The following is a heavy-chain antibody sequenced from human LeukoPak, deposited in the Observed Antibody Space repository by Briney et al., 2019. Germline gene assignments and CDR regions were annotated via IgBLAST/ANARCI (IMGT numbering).Heavy chain of an antibody. D-gene: IGHD2-2*01. V-gene: IGHV3-30*04. CDR3: ARGQGYESYYYMDV. Sequence: GGSLRLSCAPSGFTFSTYAIHWVRQAPATGLEWVAVISFDGVNTFYADSVKGRFTISRDNSNNTVYLQMNNLRPEDTAVFYCARGQGYESYYYMDVWGKGTTVSVSS. J-gene: IGHJ6*03. CDR2: ISFDGVNT. CDR1: GFTFSTYA.